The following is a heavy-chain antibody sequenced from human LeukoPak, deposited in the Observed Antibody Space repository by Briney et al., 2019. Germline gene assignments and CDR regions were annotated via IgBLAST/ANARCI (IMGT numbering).Heavy chain of an antibody. CDR2: ISGSGGST. J-gene: IGHJ4*02. CDR1: GFTFSSYA. V-gene: IGHV3-23*01. Sequence: GGSLRLSCAASGFTFSSYAMSWVRQAPGKGLEWVSAISGSGGSTYYADSVKGRFTISRDNSKNTLYLQMNSLRAEDTAVYYCAKDPTPRGVIKYFDSWGQGTLVTVSS. CDR3: AKDPTPRGVIKYFDS. D-gene: IGHD3-10*01.